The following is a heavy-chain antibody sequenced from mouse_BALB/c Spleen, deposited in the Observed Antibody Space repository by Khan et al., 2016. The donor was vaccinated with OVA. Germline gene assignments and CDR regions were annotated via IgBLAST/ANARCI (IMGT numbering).Heavy chain of an antibody. CDR3: ERKNYYGYAVDY. J-gene: IGHJ4*01. CDR1: GYSITTNYA. Sequence: EVQLVESGPGLVKPSQSLSLTCTVTGYSITTNYAWDWIRQFPGNKLEWMGYISYSGSTSYNPSLKSRISITRDTSKNQFFLQLNYVTTEDTATYYWERKNYYGYAVDYWGQGTSVTVSS. V-gene: IGHV3-2*02. CDR2: ISYSGST. D-gene: IGHD1-1*01.